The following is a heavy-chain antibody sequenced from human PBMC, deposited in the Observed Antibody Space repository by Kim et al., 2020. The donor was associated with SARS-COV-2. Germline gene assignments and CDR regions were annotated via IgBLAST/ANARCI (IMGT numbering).Heavy chain of an antibody. CDR3: ARHIRITLSQGGNFDF. CDR2: VFYTGTT. D-gene: IGHD3-10*01. Sequence: SETLSLTCTVSGDSITSGTNYWGWIRQPPGKGLEWIVSVFYTGTTFYSPSLKSRVTISVDTSKNQFSLNLDSVTAADTAVYYCARHIRITLSQGGNFDFWGQGTRVTVSP. J-gene: IGHJ4*02. CDR1: GDSITSGTNY. V-gene: IGHV4-39*01.